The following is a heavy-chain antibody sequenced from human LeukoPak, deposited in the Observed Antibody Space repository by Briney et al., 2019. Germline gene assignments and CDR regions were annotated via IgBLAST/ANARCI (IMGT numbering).Heavy chain of an antibody. Sequence: PGRSLRLSCAASGFTFSSYAIHWVRQAPGKGPEWVAVISYDGSNKYYADSVKGRFTISRDNSKNTLYLQMNRMRAEDTAVYYCARDEYLWIVIQLGLFDYWGQGTLVTVSS. CDR3: ARDEYLWIVIQLGLFDY. V-gene: IGHV3-30-3*01. J-gene: IGHJ4*02. D-gene: IGHD2/OR15-2a*01. CDR1: GFTFSSYA. CDR2: ISYDGSNK.